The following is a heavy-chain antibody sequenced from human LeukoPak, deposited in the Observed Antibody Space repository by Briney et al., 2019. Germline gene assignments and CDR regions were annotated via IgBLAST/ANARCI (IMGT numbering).Heavy chain of an antibody. J-gene: IGHJ5*02. D-gene: IGHD3-22*01. V-gene: IGHV4-59*01. CDR3: ARGRYYYDSSGENWFDP. Sequence: SETLSLTCTVSGGSISSYYWSWIRQPPGKGLEWIGYIYYSGSTNHNPSLKSRVTISVDTSKNQFSLKLSSVTAADTAVYYCARGRYYYDSSGENWFDPWGQGTLVTVSS. CDR1: GGSISSYY. CDR2: IYYSGST.